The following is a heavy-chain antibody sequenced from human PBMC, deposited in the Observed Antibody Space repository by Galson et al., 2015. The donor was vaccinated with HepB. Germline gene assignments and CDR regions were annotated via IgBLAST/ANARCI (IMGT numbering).Heavy chain of an antibody. CDR1: GGSISSYY. CDR2: IYTSGST. J-gene: IGHJ6*03. CDR3: ARVFMDYSDYYYYMDV. Sequence: SETLSLTCTVSGGSISSYYWSWIRQPAGKGLECIGRIYTSGSTNYNPSLKSRVTMSVDTSKNQFSLKLSSVTAADTAVYYCARVFMDYSDYYYYMDVWGKGTTVTVSS. D-gene: IGHD3-16*01. V-gene: IGHV4-4*07.